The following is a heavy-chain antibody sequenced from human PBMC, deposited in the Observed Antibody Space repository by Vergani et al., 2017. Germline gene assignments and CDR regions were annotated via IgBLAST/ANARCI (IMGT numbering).Heavy chain of an antibody. J-gene: IGHJ4*02. Sequence: QVQLVESGGGVVQPGRSLRLSCAASGFTFSNYAIHWVRQAPGKGLEWVAVISYYGSNEYYADSVKGRFTISRDNSKNTLYLQMNSLRAEDTAVYYCARGSSEGFLWFGELLSPDYWGQGTLVTVSS. CDR1: GFTFSNYA. CDR3: ARGSSEGFLWFGELLSPDY. CDR2: ISYYGSNE. D-gene: IGHD3-10*01. V-gene: IGHV3-30-3*01.